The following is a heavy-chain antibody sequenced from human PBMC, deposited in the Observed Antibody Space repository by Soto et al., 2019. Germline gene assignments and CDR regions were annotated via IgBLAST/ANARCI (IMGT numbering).Heavy chain of an antibody. V-gene: IGHV3-9*01. CDR3: ARSFCSNVKCYIGSYFDH. Sequence: EVQRVESGGGLVQPGRSLRLSCVASGFSFADHAIQLVRQAPGKGLDWVSGISWNSDTIEYADSVKCRFTSSRDNARNSVYLQMNGLRPEDTAFDYCARSFCSNVKCYIGSYFDHWGQGTMVTVSS. CDR2: ISWNSDTI. D-gene: IGHD2-8*01. J-gene: IGHJ4*02. CDR1: GFSFADHA.